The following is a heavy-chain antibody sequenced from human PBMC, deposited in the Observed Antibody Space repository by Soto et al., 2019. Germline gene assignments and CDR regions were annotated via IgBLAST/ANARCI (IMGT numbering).Heavy chain of an antibody. J-gene: IGHJ3*02. CDR3: ARERSSGAFDI. D-gene: IGHD1-26*01. Sequence: QVQLVQSGAEVKKPGASVKVSCKTSGYTFTSYDINWVRQATGQGPEWMGWMNPNSGNTAYAQKCQGRVTMTRNTSISTAYMELSSLRAADTAVYYCARERSSGAFDIWGQGTMVTVSS. V-gene: IGHV1-8*01. CDR1: GYTFTSYD. CDR2: MNPNSGNT.